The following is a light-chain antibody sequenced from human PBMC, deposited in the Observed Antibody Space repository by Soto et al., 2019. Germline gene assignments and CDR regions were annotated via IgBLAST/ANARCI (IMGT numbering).Light chain of an antibody. CDR2: GAS. V-gene: IGKV3-15*01. CDR3: QQYNNWPPA. Sequence: EIVMTQSPATLSVSPGERATLSCRASQSVSGNLAWYQQKPGQAPRLLIYGASTRATGIPARFSGSGSGTESTLTITSLQSEDFPLHSSQQYNNWPPASGQGTKVEIK. J-gene: IGKJ1*01. CDR1: QSVSGN.